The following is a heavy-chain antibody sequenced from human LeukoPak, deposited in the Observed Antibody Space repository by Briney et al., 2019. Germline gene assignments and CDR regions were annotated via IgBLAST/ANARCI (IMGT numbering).Heavy chain of an antibody. Sequence: GGSLRLSCAASGFTFSSYWMSWVRQAPGKGLEWVANIKQDGSEKYYVDSVKGRFTISRDNAKNSLYLQMNSLRAEDTAVYYCAREPGLARSTFFDYWGQGTLVTVST. CDR3: AREPGLARSTFFDY. D-gene: IGHD3-16*01. CDR2: IKQDGSEK. CDR1: GFTFSSYW. J-gene: IGHJ4*02. V-gene: IGHV3-7*03.